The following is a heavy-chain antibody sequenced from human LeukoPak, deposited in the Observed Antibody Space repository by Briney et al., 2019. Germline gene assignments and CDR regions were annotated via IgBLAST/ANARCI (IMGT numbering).Heavy chain of an antibody. J-gene: IGHJ4*02. Sequence: ASVKVSCKASGYTFTAYYMHWVRQAPGQGLEWMGWINPNRGGTSYAQKFQGRVTMTRDMSISTAYMELSSLRSDDTAVYYCARGNFYGDYFDYWGQGTLVTVSS. CDR2: INPNRGGT. V-gene: IGHV1-2*02. CDR3: ARGNFYGDYFDY. CDR1: GYTFTAYY. D-gene: IGHD4-17*01.